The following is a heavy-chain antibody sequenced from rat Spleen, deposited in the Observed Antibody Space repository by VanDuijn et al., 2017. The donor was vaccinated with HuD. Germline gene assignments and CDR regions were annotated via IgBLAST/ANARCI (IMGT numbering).Heavy chain of an antibody. J-gene: IGHJ3*01. V-gene: IGHV2-1*01. CDR3: TRLNSPFAY. Sequence: QVQLKESGPGLVQPSQTLSLTCTVSGFSLTSYHVHWVRQPPGKGLEWMGGIWGDGSTDYHSLLKSRLTISRDTSKSQVFLKLNSLQTDDTAIYFCTRLNSPFAYWGQGTLVTVSS. D-gene: IGHD3-8*01. CDR1: GFSLTSYH. CDR2: IWGDGST.